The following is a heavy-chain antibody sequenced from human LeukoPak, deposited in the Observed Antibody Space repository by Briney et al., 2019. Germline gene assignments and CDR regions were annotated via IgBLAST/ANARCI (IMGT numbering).Heavy chain of an antibody. J-gene: IGHJ4*02. CDR1: GFTVSSNY. Sequence: TGGSLRLSCAASGFTVSSNYMSWVRQAPGKGLEWVSVIYSGGSTYYADSVKGRFTVSRDNSKNTVYLQMNSLRAEGTAVYYCARGPPLRWGGFDYWGQGTLVTVSS. D-gene: IGHD4-23*01. CDR2: IYSGGST. CDR3: ARGPPLRWGGFDY. V-gene: IGHV3-53*01.